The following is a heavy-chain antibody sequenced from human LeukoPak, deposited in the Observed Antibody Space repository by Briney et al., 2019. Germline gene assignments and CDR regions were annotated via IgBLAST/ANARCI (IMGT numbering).Heavy chain of an antibody. V-gene: IGHV4-59*01. CDR1: GGSISSYY. Sequence: SETLSLTCTVSGGSISSYYWSWIRQPPGKGLEWIGYIYYSGSTNYNPSLKSRVTISVDTSKNQFSLKLSSVTAADTAVYYCARGRGYERSFDYWGQGTLVTVSS. J-gene: IGHJ4*02. D-gene: IGHD3-22*01. CDR3: ARGRGYERSFDY. CDR2: IYYSGST.